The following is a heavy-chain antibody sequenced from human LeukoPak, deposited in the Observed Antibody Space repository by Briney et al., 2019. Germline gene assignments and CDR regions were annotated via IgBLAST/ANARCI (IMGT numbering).Heavy chain of an antibody. D-gene: IGHD2-15*01. CDR2: IKTDGSIT. CDR3: ARVSEHPVAATLTYYYYGMDV. CDR1: GFTFSNYW. Sequence: QPGGSLRLSCAASGFTFSNYWMHWIRQVPGKGLVWVSQIKTDGSITRYADSVKGRFTISRDNSKNTLYLQMNSLRAEDTAVYYCARVSEHPVAATLTYYYYGMDVWGQGTTVTVSS. V-gene: IGHV3-74*01. J-gene: IGHJ6*02.